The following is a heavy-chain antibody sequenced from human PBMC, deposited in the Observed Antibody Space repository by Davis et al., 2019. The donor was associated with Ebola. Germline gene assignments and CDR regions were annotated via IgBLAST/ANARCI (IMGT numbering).Heavy chain of an antibody. Sequence: GGSLRLSCAASGFTFSSYDMHWVRQATGKGLEWVSAIGTAGDTYYPGSVKGRFTISRDNSKNTLYLQMNSLRAEDTAVYYCAKEVVFGVVISPYNWFDPWGQGTLVTVSS. CDR3: AKEVVFGVVISPYNWFDP. J-gene: IGHJ5*02. V-gene: IGHV3-13*01. CDR1: GFTFSSYD. D-gene: IGHD3-3*01. CDR2: IGTAGDT.